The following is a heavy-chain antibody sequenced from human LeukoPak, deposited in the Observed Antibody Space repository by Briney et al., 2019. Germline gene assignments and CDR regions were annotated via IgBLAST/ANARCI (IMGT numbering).Heavy chain of an antibody. J-gene: IGHJ3*02. CDR1: GYSISSGYY. CDR2: IYHSGST. D-gene: IGHD2-15*01. V-gene: IGHV4-38-2*02. CDR3: ARDIDCSGGSCYSADAFDI. Sequence: SETLSLTCTVSGYSISSGYYWGWIRQPPGKGLEWIGSIYHSGSTYYNLSLKSRVTISVDTSKNQFSLKLSSVTAADTAVYYCARDIDCSGGSCYSADAFDIWGQGTMVTVSS.